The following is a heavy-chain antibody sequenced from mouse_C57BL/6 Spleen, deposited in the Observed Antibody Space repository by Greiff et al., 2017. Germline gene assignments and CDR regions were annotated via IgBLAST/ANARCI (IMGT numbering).Heavy chain of an antibody. CDR1: YTFTDYYM. CDR3: RIHGAY. V-gene: IGHV1-83*01. CDR2: YPGSGNTY. Sequence: VQLQESGPELVKPGASVKMSCKASGYTFTDYYMHWVKQKPGKGLEWIGEIYPGSGNTYYNEKFKGKATLTADTSSSTAYMQLSSLTSEDSAVYFCARIHGAYWGQGTLVTVSA. J-gene: IGHJ3*01.